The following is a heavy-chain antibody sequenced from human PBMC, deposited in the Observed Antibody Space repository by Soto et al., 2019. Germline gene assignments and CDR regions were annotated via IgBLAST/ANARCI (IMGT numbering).Heavy chain of an antibody. J-gene: IGHJ5*02. CDR3: ARDLLGNWGHASNWFDP. CDR1: GGSISSYY. V-gene: IGHV4-59*12. Sequence: PSETLSLTCTVSGGSISSYYWSWIRQPPGKRLEWIGYIYYSGSTNYNPSLKSRVTISVDTSKNQFSLKLSSVTAADTAVYYCARDLLGNWGHASNWFDPWGQGTLVTVSS. D-gene: IGHD7-27*01. CDR2: IYYSGST.